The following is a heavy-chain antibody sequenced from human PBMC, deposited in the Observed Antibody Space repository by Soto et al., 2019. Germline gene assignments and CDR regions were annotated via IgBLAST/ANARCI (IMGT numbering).Heavy chain of an antibody. CDR1: GGSFSGYY. Sequence: SETLSLTCAVYGGSFSGYYWSWIRQPPGKGLEWIGEINHSGSTNYNPPLKSRVTISVDTSKNQFSLKLSSVTAADTAVYYCARGGHKGPFDWLPNYYGMDVWGQGTTVTVPS. J-gene: IGHJ6*02. CDR3: ARGGHKGPFDWLPNYYGMDV. CDR2: INHSGST. D-gene: IGHD3-9*01. V-gene: IGHV4-34*01.